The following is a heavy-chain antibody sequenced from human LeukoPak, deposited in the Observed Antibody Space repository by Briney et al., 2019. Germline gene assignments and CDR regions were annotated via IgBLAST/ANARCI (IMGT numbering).Heavy chain of an antibody. V-gene: IGHV4-39*07. CDR1: GGSISSSSYY. CDR2: IYYSGST. D-gene: IGHD1-1*01. Sequence: KTSETLSLTCTVSGGSISSSSYYWGWIRQPPGKGLEWIGSIYYSGSTYYNPSLKSRVTISVDTSKNQFSLKLSSVTAADTAVYYCARESGSTYNRKSDYWGQGTLVTVSS. J-gene: IGHJ4*02. CDR3: ARESGSTYNRKSDY.